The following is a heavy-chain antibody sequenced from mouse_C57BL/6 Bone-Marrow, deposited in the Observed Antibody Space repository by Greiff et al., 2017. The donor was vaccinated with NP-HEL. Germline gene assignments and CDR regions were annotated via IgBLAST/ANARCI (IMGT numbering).Heavy chain of an antibody. J-gene: IGHJ3*01. Sequence: QVQLQQPGAELVRPGSSVKLSCKASGYTFTSYWMHWVKQRPIQGLEWIGNIDPSDSETHYNQKFKDKATLTVDKSSSTAYMQLSSLTSEDSAVYYCATGYYKVWFAYWGQGTLVTVAA. CDR2: IDPSDSET. D-gene: IGHD2-12*01. CDR3: ATGYYKVWFAY. V-gene: IGHV1-52*01. CDR1: GYTFTSYW.